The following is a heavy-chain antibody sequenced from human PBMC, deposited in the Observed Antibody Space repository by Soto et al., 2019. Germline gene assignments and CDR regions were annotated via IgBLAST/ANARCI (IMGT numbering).Heavy chain of an antibody. V-gene: IGHV4-30-4*01. CDR3: ARATTTVTADCFDY. Sequence: SETLSLTCTVSGGSISSGDYYWSWIRQPPGKGLEWIGYIYYSGSTYYNPSLKSRVTISVDTSKNQFSLKLSSVTAADTAVYYCARATTTVTADCFDYWGQGTLVTVSS. CDR1: GGSISSGDYY. J-gene: IGHJ4*02. CDR2: IYYSGST. D-gene: IGHD4-17*01.